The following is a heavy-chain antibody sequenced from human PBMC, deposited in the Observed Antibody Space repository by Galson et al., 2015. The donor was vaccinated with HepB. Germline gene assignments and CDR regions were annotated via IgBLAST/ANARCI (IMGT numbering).Heavy chain of an antibody. CDR2: MSSSTNYI. CDR1: GSILSSYG. J-gene: IGHJ6*02. Sequence: SLRLSCAASGSILSSYGMNWVRQAPGKGLEWVSSMSSSTNYIYYADSVKGRLTVSIDNAKNSLFLQMNSLRAEDTAVYYCATNTPAAVMRASGMDVWGQGTAVTVSS. D-gene: IGHD2-2*01. V-gene: IGHV3-21*01. CDR3: ATNTPAAVMRASGMDV.